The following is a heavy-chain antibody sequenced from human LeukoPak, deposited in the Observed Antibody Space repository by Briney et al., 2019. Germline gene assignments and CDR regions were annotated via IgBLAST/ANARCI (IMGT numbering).Heavy chain of an antibody. J-gene: IGHJ6*02. CDR3: ARDQDIVVVPAAMRPYYYYGMDV. V-gene: IGHV1-18*01. CDR2: ISAYNGNT. Sequence: ASVKVSCKASGYTFTSYGISWVRQAPGQGLEWMGWISAYNGNTNYAQKLQGRVTMTTDTSTSTAYMELRSLRSDDTAVYYCARDQDIVVVPAAMRPYYYYGMDVWGQGTTVTVSS. CDR1: GYTFTSYG. D-gene: IGHD2-2*01.